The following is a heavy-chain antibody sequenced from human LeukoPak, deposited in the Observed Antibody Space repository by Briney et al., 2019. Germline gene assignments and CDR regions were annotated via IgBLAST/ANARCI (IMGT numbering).Heavy chain of an antibody. CDR2: IRYDGSNK. CDR1: GFTFSSYG. CDR3: AKFRAHYYYYMDV. J-gene: IGHJ6*03. Sequence: GGSLRLSCAASGFTFSSYGMHWVRQAPGKGLEWVAFIRYDGSNKYYADSVEGRFTISRDNSKNTPYLQMNSLRAEDTAVYYCAKFRAHYYYYMDVWGKGTTVTISS. V-gene: IGHV3-30*02.